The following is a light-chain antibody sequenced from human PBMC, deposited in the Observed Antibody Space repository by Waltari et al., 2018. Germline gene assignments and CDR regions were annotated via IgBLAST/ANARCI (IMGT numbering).Light chain of an antibody. CDR3: TSYTVSTPLV. CDR1: SSDVGSYDY. V-gene: IGLV2-14*01. Sequence: QSALTQPASVSGSPGQSITISCTGTSSDVGSYDYVSGYHQHPGKAPNRIIYEVSNRPAGVSNRFAGSKSGNTASLTICGLQAEDEADYYCTSYTVSTPLVFGGGTKLTVL. J-gene: IGLJ3*02. CDR2: EVS.